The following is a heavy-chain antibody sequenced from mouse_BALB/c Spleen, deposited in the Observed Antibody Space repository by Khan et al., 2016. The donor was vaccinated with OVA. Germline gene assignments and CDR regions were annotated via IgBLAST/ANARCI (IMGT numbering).Heavy chain of an antibody. V-gene: IGHV2-2*02. CDR1: GFSLSSYG. Sequence: QMQLEESGPGPVQPSQSLSITCTVSGFSLSSYGVHWVRQSPGKGLEWLGVIWSGGVTDYTAAFISRLSISKDNSKSQAFLKMNSLQANDTAIYYCVRNYDYDEGLTYWGQGTLVTVSA. CDR3: VRNYDYDEGLTY. CDR2: IWSGGVT. D-gene: IGHD2-4*01. J-gene: IGHJ3*01.